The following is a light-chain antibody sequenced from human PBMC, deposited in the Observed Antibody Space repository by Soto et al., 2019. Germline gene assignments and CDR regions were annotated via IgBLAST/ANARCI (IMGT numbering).Light chain of an antibody. J-gene: IGLJ1*01. CDR1: TSDVAGYNY. CDR2: GVN. Sequence: QSALTQPASVSASPGQSITIFCTGTTSDVAGYNYVSWYQQHPGQAPKLLIYGVNNRPSGISSRFSGSRSGNTASLTISGLQSEDEAEYYCNSYTSSSTFVFGTGTKLTVL. CDR3: NSYTSSSTFV. V-gene: IGLV2-14*01.